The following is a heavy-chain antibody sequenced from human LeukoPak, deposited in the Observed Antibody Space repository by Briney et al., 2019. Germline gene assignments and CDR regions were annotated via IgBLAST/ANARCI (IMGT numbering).Heavy chain of an antibody. CDR1: GFTFSSYT. V-gene: IGHV3-48*01. D-gene: IGHD6-25*01. CDR3: ARFAAGGSYYYMDV. J-gene: IGHJ6*03. Sequence: GGSLRLSCAASGFTFSSYTMNWVRQPPGKGLEWVSNIGTSSTTIYYADSVEGRFTISRDNAKNSLYLQMNSLRADDTAVYYCARFAAGGSYYYMDVWAKGPRSPSP. CDR2: IGTSSTTI.